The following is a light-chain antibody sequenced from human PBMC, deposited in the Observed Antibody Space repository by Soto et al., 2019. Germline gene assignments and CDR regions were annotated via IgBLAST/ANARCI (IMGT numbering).Light chain of an antibody. CDR3: MKALQTPLT. CDR1: QSLLHSNGYNY. CDR2: LRS. Sequence: DIVMTQSPLSLPVTPGEPASISCRSSQSLLHSNGYNYLDWYLQKPGQSPQLLIYLRSNRASGVPDRFSGSGSGTDFTLKISRVEAEDVGVYYCMKALQTPLTFGGGTKVDIK. J-gene: IGKJ4*01. V-gene: IGKV2-28*01.